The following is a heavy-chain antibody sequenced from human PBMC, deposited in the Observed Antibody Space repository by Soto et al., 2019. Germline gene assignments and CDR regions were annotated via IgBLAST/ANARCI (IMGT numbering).Heavy chain of an antibody. V-gene: IGHV1-69*01. CDR1: GGTFSSYA. D-gene: IGHD3-10*01. CDR3: ARVGSPRYAFDI. CDR2: IIPIFGTA. J-gene: IGHJ3*02. Sequence: QVQLVQSGADVKKPGSSVKVSCKASGGTFSSYAISWVRQAPGQGLEWMGGIIPIFGTANYAQKFQGRVTITANESTSTAYMELSSLRSEDTAVYYCARVGSPRYAFDIWGQGTMVTVSS.